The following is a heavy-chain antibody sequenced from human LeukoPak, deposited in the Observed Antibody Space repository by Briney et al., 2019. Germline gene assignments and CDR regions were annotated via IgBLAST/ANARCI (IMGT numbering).Heavy chain of an antibody. D-gene: IGHD1-26*01. CDR1: GFTFSSYA. J-gene: IGHJ3*02. CDR3: AGAFGTDAFDI. V-gene: IGHV3-23*01. CDR2: ISGSGST. Sequence: QPGGSLRLSCTASGFTFSSYAMSWVRQAPGKGLEWVSGISGSGSTYYADSVKGRFTVSRDNSKNTLYLEMNSLRAEDTAVYYCAGAFGTDAFDIWGQGTKVTVSS.